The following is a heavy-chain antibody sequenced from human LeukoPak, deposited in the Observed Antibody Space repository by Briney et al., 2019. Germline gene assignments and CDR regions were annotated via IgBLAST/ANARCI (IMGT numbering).Heavy chain of an antibody. D-gene: IGHD2-15*01. CDR1: GFTFSSYE. V-gene: IGHV3-48*03. CDR3: ARGILRRYFDY. J-gene: IGHJ4*02. CDR2: ISSSGSTI. Sequence: PGGSLRLSCAASGFTFSSYEMNWVRQAPGRGLEWVSYISSSGSTIYYADSVKGRFTISRDNAKNSLYLQMNSLRAEDTAVYYCARGILRRYFDYWGQGTLVTVPS.